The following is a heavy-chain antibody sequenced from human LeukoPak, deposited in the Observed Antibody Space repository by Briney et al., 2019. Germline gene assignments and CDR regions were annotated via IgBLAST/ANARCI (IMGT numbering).Heavy chain of an antibody. J-gene: IGHJ4*02. CDR3: AKEGDYGDYFDY. Sequence: RGGSLRLSCAASGFTFSSYSMNWVRQAPGKGLEWVSSISSSSSYIYYADSVKGRFTISRDNSKNTLYLQMNSLRAEDTAVYYCAKEGDYGDYFDYWGQGTLVTVSS. CDR2: ISSSSSYI. CDR1: GFTFSSYS. D-gene: IGHD4-17*01. V-gene: IGHV3-21*01.